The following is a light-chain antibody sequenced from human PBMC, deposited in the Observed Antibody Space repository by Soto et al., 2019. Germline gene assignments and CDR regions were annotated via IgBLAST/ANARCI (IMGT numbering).Light chain of an antibody. CDR3: SSYTSSSTPV. CDR1: SSDVGGYNY. CDR2: EVS. J-gene: IGLJ3*02. Sequence: QSVLTQPASVSGSPGQSITISCTGTSSDVGGYNYVSWYQQHPGKAPKLMIYEVSNRPSGVSNRFSGSKSGNTASLTISGLQAEDEADYYCSSYTSSSTPVFGGGTKETVL. V-gene: IGLV2-14*01.